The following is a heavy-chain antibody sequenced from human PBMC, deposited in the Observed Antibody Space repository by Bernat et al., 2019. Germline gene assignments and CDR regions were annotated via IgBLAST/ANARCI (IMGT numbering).Heavy chain of an antibody. V-gene: IGHV1-69*06. CDR2: ILPIFGPA. J-gene: IGHJ6*02. CDR1: AGTFSSYA. Sequence: QVQLVQSGAEVKKPGSSVKVSCKASAGTFSSYAISWVRQAPGQRPEWMGGILPIFGPANDEQKSQGRITITADKSTRAAYMELSRLRSEDTAVNYCARNGNYDHYYFYGVDVGGQGTTVTVSS. D-gene: IGHD1-7*01. CDR3: ARNGNYDHYYFYGVDV.